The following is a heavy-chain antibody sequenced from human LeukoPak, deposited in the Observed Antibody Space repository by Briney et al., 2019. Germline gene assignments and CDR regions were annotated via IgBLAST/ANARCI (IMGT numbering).Heavy chain of an antibody. J-gene: IGHJ6*02. V-gene: IGHV1-2*06. D-gene: IGHD2-21*02. Sequence: ASVKVSCKASGHTFTGYYIHWVRQAPGQGLEWMGRINPNSGGTNSAQKFQGRVTMTRDTSISTAYMELSRLRSDDTAVYYCAVEYCGGDCYSRDYYGMDVWGQGTTVTVSS. CDR3: AVEYCGGDCYSRDYYGMDV. CDR2: INPNSGGT. CDR1: GHTFTGYY.